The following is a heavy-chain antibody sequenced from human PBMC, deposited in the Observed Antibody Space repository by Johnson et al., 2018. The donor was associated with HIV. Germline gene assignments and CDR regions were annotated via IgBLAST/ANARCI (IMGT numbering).Heavy chain of an antibody. Sequence: QVQLMESGGTLVNPGGSLRLSCAASGISFSDYYMSWVRQAPGKGLECISCISGSGRTRYYADSVKGRFTISRDNAKNSLYLQMNSLRAEDTAVYYCARDRGTIFDIWGQGTTVTVSS. J-gene: IGHJ3*02. D-gene: IGHD2-8*01. CDR1: GISFSDYY. CDR2: ISGSGRTR. CDR3: ARDRGTIFDI. V-gene: IGHV3-11*04.